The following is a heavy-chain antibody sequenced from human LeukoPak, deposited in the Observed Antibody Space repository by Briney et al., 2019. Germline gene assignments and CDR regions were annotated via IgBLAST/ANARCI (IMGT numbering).Heavy chain of an antibody. CDR2: ISYDGTNE. V-gene: IGHV3-30*01. D-gene: IGHD6-13*01. Sequence: GRSLRLSCAASGFTFSSYALNWVRQAPGKGLEWVAVISYDGTNELYADSVQGRFTISRDNSKNTLNLQMNSLRPEDTAIYYCARSRIAAVVPFYFDSWGQGALVTVSS. CDR3: ARSRIAAVVPFYFDS. J-gene: IGHJ4*02. CDR1: GFTFSSYA.